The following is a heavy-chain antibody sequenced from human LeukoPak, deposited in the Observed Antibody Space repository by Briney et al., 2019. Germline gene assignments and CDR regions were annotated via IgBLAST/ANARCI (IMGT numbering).Heavy chain of an antibody. J-gene: IGHJ4*02. CDR2: INEDGSEK. CDR3: ATYGVVERATDY. CDR1: GFTFSSYS. V-gene: IGHV3-7*01. D-gene: IGHD2-15*01. Sequence: PGGSLRLSCAASGFTFSSYSMNWVRQAPGKGLEWVANINEDGSEKYYVDSVKGRFTISRDNAKNSLCLQMNGLRAEDTAVYYCATYGVVERATDYWGQGTLVTVSS.